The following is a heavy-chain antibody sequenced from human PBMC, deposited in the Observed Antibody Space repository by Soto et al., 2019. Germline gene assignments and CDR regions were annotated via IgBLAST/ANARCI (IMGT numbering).Heavy chain of an antibody. Sequence: QAQLVESGGGLVKPGGSLTLSCAVSGFKVSDYYMSWIRQAPGKGLDWVSMISRSGNTIHYADSVKGRFTISKDNAKNSLYLQMTSLSPEDTAVYYCARGEDVFLYYCMDVWGKGTTVTVSP. CDR3: ARGEDVFLYYCMDV. CDR2: ISRSGNTI. J-gene: IGHJ6*04. V-gene: IGHV3-11*01. D-gene: IGHD3-10*02. CDR1: GFKVSDYY.